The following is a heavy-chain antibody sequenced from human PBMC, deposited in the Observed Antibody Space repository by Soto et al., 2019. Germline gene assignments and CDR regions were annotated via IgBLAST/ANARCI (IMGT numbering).Heavy chain of an antibody. CDR1: GGTFSSYT. CDR3: ASHLPGHGFDI. Sequence: SVKVSCKASGGTFSSYTVSWVRQAPGQGLEWMGRIIPILGIANYAQKFQGRVTITADKSTSTAYMELSSLRSEDTAVYYCASHLPGHGFDIWGQGTMVTVSS. V-gene: IGHV1-69*02. J-gene: IGHJ3*02. CDR2: IIPILGIA.